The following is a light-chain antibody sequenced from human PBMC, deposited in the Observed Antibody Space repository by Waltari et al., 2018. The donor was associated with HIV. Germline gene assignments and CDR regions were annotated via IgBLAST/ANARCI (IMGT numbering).Light chain of an antibody. CDR2: GAS. CDR1: QSVSASY. V-gene: IGKV3-20*01. J-gene: IGKJ4*01. Sequence: EVVLTQSPGTLSLSPGARATLSCRASQSVSASYLVWYQQKAGQAPRLLIYGASTRATGIPDRFSGSGSGTDFTLTISRLEPEDFAVYYCQQYGGSRNTFGGGTKVEIK. CDR3: QQYGGSRNT.